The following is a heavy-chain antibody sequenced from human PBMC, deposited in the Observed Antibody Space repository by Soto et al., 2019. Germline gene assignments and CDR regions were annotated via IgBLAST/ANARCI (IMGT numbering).Heavy chain of an antibody. CDR1: GYTFTSYY. Sequence: ASVKGSCKASGYTFTSYYMHWVRQAPGQGLEWMGIINPSGGSTSYAQKFQGRVTMTRDTSTSTVYMELSSLRSEDTAVYYCARETPYSSSWYTAIDYWGQGTLVTVSS. CDR2: INPSGGST. D-gene: IGHD6-13*01. J-gene: IGHJ4*02. CDR3: ARETPYSSSWYTAIDY. V-gene: IGHV1-46*01.